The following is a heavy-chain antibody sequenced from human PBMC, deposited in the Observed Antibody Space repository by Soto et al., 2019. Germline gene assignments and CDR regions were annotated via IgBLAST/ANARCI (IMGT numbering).Heavy chain of an antibody. D-gene: IGHD4-17*01. CDR3: ARDLDYGGNSETFDR. Sequence: YSGSTNYNPSLKSRVTISVDTSKNQFSLKLSSVTAADTAVYYCARDLDYGGNSETFDRWGQGTQVTVSS. V-gene: IGHV4-59*01. CDR2: YSGST. J-gene: IGHJ3*02.